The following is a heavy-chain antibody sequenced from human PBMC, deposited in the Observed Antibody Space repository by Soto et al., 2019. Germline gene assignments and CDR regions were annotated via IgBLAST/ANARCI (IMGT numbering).Heavy chain of an antibody. CDR1: GFTFSSYV. CDR2: ISGSGGST. CDR3: AKDRSGGVGYDAFDI. D-gene: IGHD6-25*01. J-gene: IGHJ3*02. V-gene: IGHV3-23*01. Sequence: GGSLRLSCAASGFTFSSYVMSWVRQAPGKGLEWVSAISGSGGSTYYADSVKGRFTISRDNSKNTLYLQMNSLRAEDTAVYYCAKDRSGGVGYDAFDIWGQGTMVTVSS.